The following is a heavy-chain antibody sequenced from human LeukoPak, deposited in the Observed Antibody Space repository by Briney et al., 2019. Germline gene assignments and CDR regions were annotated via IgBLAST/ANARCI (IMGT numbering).Heavy chain of an antibody. V-gene: IGHV4-4*07. D-gene: IGHD6-19*01. CDR1: GGSISNYH. CDR3: AKRDYSSGWSFDK. Sequence: PSETLSLTCTVSGGSISNYHWTWIRQPAGKGLEWIGQIHTSGSTNYNPPLKSRVTMSIDTPENQVSLTMRSVTAADTAVYYCAKRDYSSGWSFDKWGQGTLVTVSS. J-gene: IGHJ4*02. CDR2: IHTSGST.